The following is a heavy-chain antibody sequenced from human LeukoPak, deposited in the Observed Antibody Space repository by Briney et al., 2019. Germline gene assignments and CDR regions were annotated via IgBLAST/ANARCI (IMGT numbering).Heavy chain of an antibody. CDR2: ISSSSSTI. CDR3: AKAQHIAAVYYYYGMDV. J-gene: IGHJ6*02. CDR1: GFTFSSYS. Sequence: PGGSLRLSCAASGFTFSSYSMNWVRQAPGKGLEWVSYISSSSSTIYYADSVKGRFTISRDNAKNSLYLQMNSLRAEDTALYYCAKAQHIAAVYYYYGMDVWGQGTTVTVSS. D-gene: IGHD6-6*01. V-gene: IGHV3-48*04.